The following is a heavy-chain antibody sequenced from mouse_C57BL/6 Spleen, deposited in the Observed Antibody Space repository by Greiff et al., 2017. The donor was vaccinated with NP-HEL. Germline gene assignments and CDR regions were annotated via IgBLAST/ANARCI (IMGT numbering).Heavy chain of an antibody. D-gene: IGHD1-1*01. CDR3: ARGAIGAIRGGGFDY. CDR1: GYTFTDYY. V-gene: IGHV1-26*01. J-gene: IGHJ3*01. Sequence: VQLQQSGPELVKPGASVKISCKASGYTFTDYYMNWVKQSHGKSLEWIGDINPNNGGTSYNQKFKGKATLTVDKSSSTAYMELRSLTSEDSAVYYCARGAIGAIRGGGFDYWGQGTLVTVSA. CDR2: INPNNGGT.